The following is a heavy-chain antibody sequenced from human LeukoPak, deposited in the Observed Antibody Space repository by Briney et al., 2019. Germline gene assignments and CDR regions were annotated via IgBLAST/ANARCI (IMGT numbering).Heavy chain of an antibody. CDR1: GGTFSSYA. D-gene: IGHD5-18*01. CDR2: IIPIFGTA. Sequence: SVTVSCKASGGTFSSYAISWVRQAPGQGLEWMGGIIPIFGTANYAQKFQGRVTITADESTSTAYMELSSLRSEDTAVYYCASSLRGRGYSYGFIFVDLDYWGQGTLVTVSS. CDR3: ASSLRGRGYSYGFIFVDLDY. J-gene: IGHJ4*02. V-gene: IGHV1-69*13.